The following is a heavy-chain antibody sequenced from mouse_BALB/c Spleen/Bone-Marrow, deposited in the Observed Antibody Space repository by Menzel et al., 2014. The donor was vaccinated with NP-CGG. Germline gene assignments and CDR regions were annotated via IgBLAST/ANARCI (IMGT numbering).Heavy chain of an antibody. Sequence: EVQLQQSGGGLVQPGGSLNLACVASGFDFSRYWMSWARRAPGKGQEWIGEINPGSNTINYSPSLKDKFIISRDNAKNTLYLQMSKVRSEDTALYYCARLGNYGYHDNWGQGTTLTVSS. J-gene: IGHJ2*01. V-gene: IGHV4-2*02. CDR3: ARLGNYGYHDN. D-gene: IGHD1-2*01. CDR1: GFDFSRYW. CDR2: INPGSNTI.